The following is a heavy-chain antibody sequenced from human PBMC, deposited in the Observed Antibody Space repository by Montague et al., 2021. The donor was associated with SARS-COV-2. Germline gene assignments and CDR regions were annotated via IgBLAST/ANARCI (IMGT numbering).Heavy chain of an antibody. CDR2: INHSGST. CDR1: GGSFSGYY. Sequence: SETLSLTCAVYGGSFSGYYWNWIRQPPGKGLEWIGEINHSGSTNYNPSPKGRVTMSVDTSKNQFSLKLSSVTAADTAVYYCARGARQGYGFRLGSFDSWGQGTLVTVSS. CDR3: ARGARQGYGFRLGSFDS. V-gene: IGHV4-34*01. J-gene: IGHJ4*02. D-gene: IGHD3-10*01.